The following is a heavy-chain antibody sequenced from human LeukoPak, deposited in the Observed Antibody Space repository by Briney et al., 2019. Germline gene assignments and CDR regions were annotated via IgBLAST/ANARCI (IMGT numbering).Heavy chain of an antibody. V-gene: IGHV3-23*01. D-gene: IGHD3-3*01. CDR2: ISGSGGST. J-gene: IGHJ4*02. CDR3: AKGARRTKRFLEWLLTYYFDY. CDR1: GFTFSSYA. Sequence: GGSLRLSCVASGFTFSSYAMNWVRQPPGKGLEWVSVISGSGGSTYYADAVKGRFTISRDNSKNTVYLQMHSLRAEDTAVYYCAKGARRTKRFLEWLLTYYFDYWGQGTLVTVSS.